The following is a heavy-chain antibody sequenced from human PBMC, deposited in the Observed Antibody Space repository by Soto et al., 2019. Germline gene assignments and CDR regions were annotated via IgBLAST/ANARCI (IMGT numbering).Heavy chain of an antibody. J-gene: IGHJ5*02. V-gene: IGHV1-69*18. CDR3: ARAGGSWNSGNVDH. CDR2: IIPLYDRR. CDR1: GGTFSTYA. D-gene: IGHD1-1*01. Sequence: QVQLVQSGAEVRIPGSSVKVSCKASGGTFSTYAINWVRQDPGQGLEWVGMIIPLYDRRQYSQKLLGRGTNAAYVDASASYGELRGVTAAATARYFCARAGGSWNSGNVDHRGPGNRVDISS.